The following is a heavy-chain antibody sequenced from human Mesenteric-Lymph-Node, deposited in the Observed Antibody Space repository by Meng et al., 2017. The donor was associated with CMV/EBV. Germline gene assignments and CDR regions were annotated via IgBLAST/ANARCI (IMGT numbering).Heavy chain of an antibody. Sequence: FTRYAMHWVRQAPGQRLEWMVWINAGNGNTKYSQQFQGRVTITRDTSASTAYMELSSLRSEDTAVYYCARPYYYGSGSYYMAGYFDLWGRGTLVTVSS. CDR2: INAGNGNT. J-gene: IGHJ2*01. V-gene: IGHV1-3*01. CDR1: FTRYA. CDR3: ARPYYYGSGSYYMAGYFDL. D-gene: IGHD3-10*01.